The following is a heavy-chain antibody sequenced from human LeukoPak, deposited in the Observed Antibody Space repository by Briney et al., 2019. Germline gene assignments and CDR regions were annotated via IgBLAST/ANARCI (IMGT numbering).Heavy chain of an antibody. CDR2: IIPIFGTA. J-gene: IGHJ1*01. CDR3: AMLGYCSGGSCYQPAEYFQH. Sequence: SVKVSCKASGGTFSSYAISWVRQAPGQGLEWMGGIIPIFGTANYAQNFQGRVTITADESTSTAYMELSSLRSEDTAVYYCAMLGYCSGGSCYQPAEYFQHWGQGTLVTVSS. D-gene: IGHD2-15*01. CDR1: GGTFSSYA. V-gene: IGHV1-69*01.